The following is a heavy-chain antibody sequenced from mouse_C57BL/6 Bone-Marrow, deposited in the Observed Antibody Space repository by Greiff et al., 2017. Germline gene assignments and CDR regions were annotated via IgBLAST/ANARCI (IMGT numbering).Heavy chain of an antibody. CDR1: GYSITSGYY. CDR2: ISYDGSN. J-gene: IGHJ2*01. CDR3: ARTGGY. V-gene: IGHV3-6*01. Sequence: EVQVVESGPGLMKPSQSLSLTCSVTGYSITSGYYWNWIRQFPGNKLEWMGYISYDGSNNYNPSLKNRISITRDTSKNQFFLKLNSVTTEDTATYYCARTGGYWGQGSTLTVSS.